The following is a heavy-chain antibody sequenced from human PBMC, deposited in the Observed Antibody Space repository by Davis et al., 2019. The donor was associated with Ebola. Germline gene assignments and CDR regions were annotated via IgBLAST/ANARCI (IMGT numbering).Heavy chain of an antibody. D-gene: IGHD2-2*02. CDR2: ISTAGDT. CDR1: EFTFSNYD. V-gene: IGHV3-13*01. CDR3: AKGRTIPLALDF. J-gene: IGHJ4*02. Sequence: GESLKISCEASEFTFSNYDMHWVRQVTGKGLEWVSSISTAGDTYYPGSVKGRFTISRENAKNSLYLQMNSLRAGDTAVYYCAKGRTIPLALDFWGQGTIVTVSS.